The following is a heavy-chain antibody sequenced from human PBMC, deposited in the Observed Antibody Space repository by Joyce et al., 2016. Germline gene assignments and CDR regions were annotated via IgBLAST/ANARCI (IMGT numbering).Heavy chain of an antibody. CDR3: ARPEEGGDY. J-gene: IGHJ4*02. V-gene: IGHV3-7*03. Sequence: EVQLVESGGALVQPGGSLRLSCAASGFILSHYWASWVRRAPGKGLGWLANINQDGSQKNYADSVKGRFTISRDNVKNSLYLQLDSLRVEDTAVYYCARPEEGGDYWGQGTLVTVSS. CDR2: INQDGSQK. D-gene: IGHD3-16*01. CDR1: GFILSHYW.